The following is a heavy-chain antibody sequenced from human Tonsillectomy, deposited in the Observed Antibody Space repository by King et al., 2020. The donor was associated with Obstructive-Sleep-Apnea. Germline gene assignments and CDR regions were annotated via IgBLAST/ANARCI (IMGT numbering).Heavy chain of an antibody. V-gene: IGHV4-39*01. CDR3: ARPHYYGSGSYNLVDY. Sequence: PLQESGPGLVKPSETLSLTCTVSGGSISSSSYYWGWIRQPPGKGLEWIGSIYYSGSTYYNPSLKSRVTISVHTSRNQFSLKLSSVTAADTAVYYCARPHYYGSGSYNLVDYWGQGTLVTVSS. J-gene: IGHJ4*02. D-gene: IGHD3-10*01. CDR2: IYYSGST. CDR1: GGSISSSSYY.